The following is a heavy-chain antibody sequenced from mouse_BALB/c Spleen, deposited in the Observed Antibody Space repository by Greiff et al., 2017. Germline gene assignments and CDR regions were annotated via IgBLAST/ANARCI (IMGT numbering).Heavy chain of an antibody. J-gene: IGHJ4*01. V-gene: IGHV5-17*02. Sequence: EVKVVESGGGLVQPGGSRKLSCAASGFTFSSYGMHWVRQAPEKGLEWVAYISSGSSTIYYADTVKGRFTISRDNPKNTLFLQMTSLRSEDTAMYYCARWLLNYAMDYWGQGTSVTVSS. CDR1: GFTFSSYG. D-gene: IGHD2-3*01. CDR3: ARWLLNYAMDY. CDR2: ISSGSSTI.